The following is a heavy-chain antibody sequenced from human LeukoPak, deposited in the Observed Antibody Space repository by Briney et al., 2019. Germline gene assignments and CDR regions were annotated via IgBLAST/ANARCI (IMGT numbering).Heavy chain of an antibody. CDR2: ISGGGRST. D-gene: IGHD6-19*01. Sequence: HPGGSLRLSCAASGFTFSSYDMSWVRQAPGKGLEWVSAISGGGRSTYYADSVKGRFTISRDNSKNTLYLQMNSLRAEDTALYYCAKDSPEADIEPGWIGAYHYYYGMDVWGQGTTVAVSS. CDR1: GFTFSSYD. J-gene: IGHJ6*02. V-gene: IGHV3-23*01. CDR3: AKDSPEADIEPGWIGAYHYYYGMDV.